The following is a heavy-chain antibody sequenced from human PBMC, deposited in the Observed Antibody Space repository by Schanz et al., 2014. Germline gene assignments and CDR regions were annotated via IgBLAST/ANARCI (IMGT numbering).Heavy chain of an antibody. CDR2: ISYDGSNK. D-gene: IGHD3-10*01. Sequence: QVQLVESGGGVVQPGRSLRLSCAASGFTFSSYGMHWVRQSPGKGLEWVALISYDGSNKYYADSVKGRFTISRDSSKNTLYLQMNSLRAEDTAVYYCARGWVRGLNFLDNWGQGTLVTVSS. CDR3: ARGWVRGLNFLDN. CDR1: GFTFSSYG. V-gene: IGHV3-30*03. J-gene: IGHJ4*02.